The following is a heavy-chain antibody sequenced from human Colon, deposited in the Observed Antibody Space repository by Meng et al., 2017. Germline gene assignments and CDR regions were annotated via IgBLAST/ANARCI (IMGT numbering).Heavy chain of an antibody. V-gene: IGHV7-4-1*02. Sequence: QVQLVQSGSVLKEPGASVKPSCKASGYTFTRNGMNWVRQAPGQGLEWIGWINTDTGNPTYAQGFRGRFVFSLDTSVSTAYLEISSLEPEDTAVYYCAREPQRFDYWGQGTLVTVSS. CDR1: GYTFTRNG. CDR3: AREPQRFDY. CDR2: INTDTGNP. J-gene: IGHJ4*02.